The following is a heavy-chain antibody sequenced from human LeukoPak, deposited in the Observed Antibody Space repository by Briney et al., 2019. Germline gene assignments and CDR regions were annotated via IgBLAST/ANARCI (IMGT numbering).Heavy chain of an antibody. Sequence: PGGSLRLSCAASGFTFYTYAMTWVRQAPGKGLQWVAAISGSGGTTYYADSVKGRFTISRDNSKNTVYLQLSSLRAEDTAVYYCAKDPSDFLVDCWGQGTLVTVSS. CDR1: GFTFYTYA. J-gene: IGHJ4*02. V-gene: IGHV3-23*01. D-gene: IGHD2-21*02. CDR2: ISGSGGTT. CDR3: AKDPSDFLVDC.